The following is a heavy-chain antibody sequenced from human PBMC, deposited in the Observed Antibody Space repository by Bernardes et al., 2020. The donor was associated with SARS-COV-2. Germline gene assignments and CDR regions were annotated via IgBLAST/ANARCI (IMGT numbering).Heavy chain of an antibody. CDR2: IGGSGVSI. D-gene: IGHD4-4*01. J-gene: IGHJ4*02. CDR1: GFTFSNYA. CDR3: AKTPYTNYVGSFNY. V-gene: IGHV3-23*01. Sequence: GGSLRLSCAASGFTFSNYAMTWVRQAPGKGLEWVSAIGGSGVSIYYADSVKGRFTISRDNSKNTLYLQMSSLRVEDTAVYFCAKTPYTNYVGSFNYWGQGTLVTVSS.